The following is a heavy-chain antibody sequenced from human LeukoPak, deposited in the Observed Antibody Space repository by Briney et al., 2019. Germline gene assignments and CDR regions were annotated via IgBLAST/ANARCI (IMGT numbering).Heavy chain of an antibody. J-gene: IGHJ6*03. V-gene: IGHV1-69*06. Sequence: ASVKVSCKASGGTFSSYAISWVRQAPGQGLEWMGGIIPIFGTANYAQKFQGRVTITADKSTSTAYMELSSLRSEDTAVYYCASDSSGSYYYYYYYMDVWGKGATVTVSS. CDR1: GGTFSSYA. CDR3: ASDSSGSYYYYYYYMDV. D-gene: IGHD3-22*01. CDR2: IIPIFGTA.